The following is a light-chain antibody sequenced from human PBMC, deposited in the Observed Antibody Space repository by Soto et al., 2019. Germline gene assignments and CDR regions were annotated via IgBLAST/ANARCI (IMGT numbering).Light chain of an antibody. V-gene: IGKV1-5*01. CDR1: QSISSW. Sequence: DIQMTQSPSTLSASVGDRVTITCRASQSISSWLAWYQQKPGKAPKLLIYDASSLESGVPSRFSGSGSGTEFTLTISSMQPYDFATYYCQQYNSYWTFGQGTKVYIK. CDR2: DAS. J-gene: IGKJ1*01. CDR3: QQYNSYWT.